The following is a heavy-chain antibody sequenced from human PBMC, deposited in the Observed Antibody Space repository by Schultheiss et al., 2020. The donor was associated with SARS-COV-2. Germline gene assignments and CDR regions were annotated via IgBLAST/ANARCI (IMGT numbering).Heavy chain of an antibody. D-gene: IGHD1-1*01. CDR2: ISGSGGST. Sequence: GGSLRLSCAASGFSFSSFAMNWVRQAPGKGLEWVSAISGSGGSTYYADSVKGRFTISRDNSKNTLDLQMNSLRTEDTAVYYCARRGTGLDYWGQGTLVTVSS. J-gene: IGHJ4*02. CDR3: ARRGTGLDY. CDR1: GFSFSSFA. V-gene: IGHV3-23*01.